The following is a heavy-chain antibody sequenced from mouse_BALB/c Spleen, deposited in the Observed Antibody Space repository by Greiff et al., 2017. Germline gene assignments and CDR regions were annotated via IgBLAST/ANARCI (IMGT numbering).Heavy chain of an antibody. CDR3: ARDRNWDGYAMDY. CDR2: IYYSGTI. Sequence: EVKVEESGPGLVKPSQTVSLTCTVTGISITTGNYRWSWIRQFPGNKLEWIGYIYYSGTITYNPSLTSRTTITRDTSKNQFFLEMNSLTAEDTATYYCARDRNWDGYAMDYWGQGTSVTVSS. D-gene: IGHD4-1*01. V-gene: IGHV3-5*02. CDR1: GISITTGNYR. J-gene: IGHJ4*01.